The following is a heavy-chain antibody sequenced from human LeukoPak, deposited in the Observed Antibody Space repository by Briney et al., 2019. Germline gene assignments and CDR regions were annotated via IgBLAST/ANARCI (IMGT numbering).Heavy chain of an antibody. CDR2: IIPIFGTA. CDR1: GGTFSSYA. CDR3: ARVIVDTYYFDY. Sequence: SVKVSCKASGGTFSSYAISWVRQAPGQGLEWMGGIIPIFGTANYAQKFQGRVTITTDESTSTVYMELSSLRSEDTAVYYCARVIVDTYYFDYWGQGTLVTVSS. J-gene: IGHJ4*02. V-gene: IGHV1-69*05. D-gene: IGHD1-26*01.